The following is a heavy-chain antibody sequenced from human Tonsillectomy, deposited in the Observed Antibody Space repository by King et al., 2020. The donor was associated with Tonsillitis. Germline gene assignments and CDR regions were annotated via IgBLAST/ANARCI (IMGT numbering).Heavy chain of an antibody. CDR1: GFTFSNYG. CDR2: IAYDGSNK. V-gene: IGHV3-33*05. CDR3: ARPEVTPHNYYFYGMDV. D-gene: IGHD4-23*01. Sequence: HVQLVESGGGVVQPGRSLRLSCAASGFTFSNYGMHWVRQAPGKGLEWVAVIAYDGSNKYYADSVKGRFNIYRDNSKNTLYLQMNSLRAEDTAVYYCARPEVTPHNYYFYGMDVWGQGTTVTVSS. J-gene: IGHJ6*02.